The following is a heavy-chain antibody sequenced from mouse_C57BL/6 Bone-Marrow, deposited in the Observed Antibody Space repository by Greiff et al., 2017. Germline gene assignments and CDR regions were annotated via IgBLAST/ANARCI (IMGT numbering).Heavy chain of an antibody. CDR3: AREPSITTVVANAMDY. J-gene: IGHJ4*01. V-gene: IGHV1-69*01. Sequence: QVQLQQPGAELVMPGASVKLSCKASGYTFTSYWMHWVKQRPGQGLEWIGEIDPSDSYTNYNQKFKGKSTLTVDKSSSTAYMQLSSLTSEDSAVYYCAREPSITTVVANAMDYWGQGTSVTVSS. CDR1: GYTFTSYW. CDR2: IDPSDSYT. D-gene: IGHD1-1*01.